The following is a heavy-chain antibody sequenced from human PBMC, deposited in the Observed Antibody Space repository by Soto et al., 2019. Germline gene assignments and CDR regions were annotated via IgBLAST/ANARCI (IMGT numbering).Heavy chain of an antibody. Sequence: QVQLVQSGAEVKKPGASVKVSCEASGYTFTSYYIHWVRQAPGQGLEWMGIIKPSGGRTSYARKFQGRVTMTRDTSPSTVYMEVSSLRSEDTAVYYCARVYPGNPQGYYYYYGMDVWGQGTTVTVSS. D-gene: IGHD4-4*01. CDR3: ARVYPGNPQGYYYYYGMDV. CDR2: IKPSGGRT. V-gene: IGHV1-46*01. J-gene: IGHJ6*02. CDR1: GYTFTSYY.